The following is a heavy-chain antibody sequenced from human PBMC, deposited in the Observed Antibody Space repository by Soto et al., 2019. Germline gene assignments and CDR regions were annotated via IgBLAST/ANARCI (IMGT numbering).Heavy chain of an antibody. CDR3: ARHPSYCTNGVCYFGLPDY. J-gene: IGHJ4*02. CDR2: IYYNGNT. Sequence: QVQLQESGPGLVKPSETLSLTCTVSGGSISSYYWSWIRQPPGKGLEWIGYIYYNGNTNYNPSLKSRVTISVDTSKNQSSLKLSSVTAADTAVFYCARHPSYCTNGVCYFGLPDYWGQGTLVTVSS. D-gene: IGHD2-8*01. CDR1: GGSISSYY. V-gene: IGHV4-59*01.